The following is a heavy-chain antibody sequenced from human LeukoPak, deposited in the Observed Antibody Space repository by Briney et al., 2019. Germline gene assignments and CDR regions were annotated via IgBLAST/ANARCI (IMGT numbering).Heavy chain of an antibody. CDR1: GFTFSIYW. CDR2: IKQDGSEK. CDR3: ARDGSRGGYAGFDY. D-gene: IGHD5-24*01. J-gene: IGHJ4*02. V-gene: IGHV3-7*01. Sequence: GGSLRLSCAASGFTFSIYWMNWVRQAPGKGLEWVANIKQDGSEKYYVDSVKGRFTISRDNAKNSLYLQMNSLRAEDTAVYYCARDGSRGGYAGFDYWGQGTLVTVSS.